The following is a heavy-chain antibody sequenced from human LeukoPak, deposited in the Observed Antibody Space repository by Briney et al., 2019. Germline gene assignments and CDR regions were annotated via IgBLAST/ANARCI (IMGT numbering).Heavy chain of an antibody. V-gene: IGHV3-21*01. D-gene: IGHD5-12*01. J-gene: IGHJ4*02. CDR3: ARESVATVSFDY. CDR1: GFTFSSYS. CDR2: ISSSSSYI. Sequence: PGGSLRLSCAASGFTFSSYSMNWVRQAPGKGLEWVSSISSSSSYIYYADSVKGRFTISRDNAKNSLYLQMNSLRAEDTAVYYCARESVATVSFDYWGQGTLVTVSS.